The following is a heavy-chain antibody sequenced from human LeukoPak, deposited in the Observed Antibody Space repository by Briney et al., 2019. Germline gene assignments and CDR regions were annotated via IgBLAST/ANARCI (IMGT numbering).Heavy chain of an antibody. CDR3: ARGLSGRIFGVVIIYNWFDP. J-gene: IGHJ5*02. V-gene: IGHV4-34*01. Sequence: SETLSLACAVYGGSFSGYYWSLIRQPPGKGLEWIGEINHSGSTNYNPSLKSRVTISVDTSKNQFSLKLSSVTAADTAVYYCARGLSGRIFGVVIIYNWFDPWGQGTLVTVSS. CDR2: INHSGST. CDR1: GGSFSGYY. D-gene: IGHD3-3*02.